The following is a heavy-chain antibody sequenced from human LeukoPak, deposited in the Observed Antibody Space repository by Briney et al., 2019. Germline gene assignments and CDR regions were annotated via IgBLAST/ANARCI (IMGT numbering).Heavy chain of an antibody. V-gene: IGHV1-18*01. CDR3: ARGGDTYYYGSGSYYNNWFDP. CDR2: ISAYNGNT. CDR1: GYTFTSYG. D-gene: IGHD3-10*01. J-gene: IGHJ5*02. Sequence: GASVTVSCKASGYTFTSYGISWVRQAPGQGLERVGWISAYNGNTNYAQKLQGRVTMTTDTSTSTAYMELRSLRSDDTAVYYCARGGDTYYYGSGSYYNNWFDPWGQGTLVTVSS.